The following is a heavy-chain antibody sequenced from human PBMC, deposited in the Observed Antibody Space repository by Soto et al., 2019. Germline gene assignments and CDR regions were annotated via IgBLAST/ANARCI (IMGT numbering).Heavy chain of an antibody. D-gene: IGHD6-13*01. J-gene: IGHJ6*02. V-gene: IGHV1-69*13. CDR1: GGTFSSYA. Sequence: GASVKVSCKASGGTFSSYAISWVRQAPGQGLEWVGGIIPIFGTANYAQKFQGRVTITADESTSTAYMELSSLRSEDTAVYYCARSSYSSSWNRLYYYYYGMDVWGQGTTVT. CDR2: IIPIFGTA. CDR3: ARSSYSSSWNRLYYYYYGMDV.